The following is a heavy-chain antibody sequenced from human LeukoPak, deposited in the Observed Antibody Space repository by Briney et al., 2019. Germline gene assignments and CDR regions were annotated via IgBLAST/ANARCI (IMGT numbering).Heavy chain of an antibody. CDR1: GGSISSSSYY. J-gene: IGHJ4*02. D-gene: IGHD2-2*01. Sequence: PSETLSLTCTVSGGSISSSSYYWGWIRQPPGKGLEWIGSIYYSGSTYYNPSLKSRVTISVDTSKNQFSLKLSSVTAADTAVYYCARDVPPEVNIDYWGQGTLVTVSS. CDR3: ARDVPPEVNIDY. V-gene: IGHV4-39*07. CDR2: IYYSGST.